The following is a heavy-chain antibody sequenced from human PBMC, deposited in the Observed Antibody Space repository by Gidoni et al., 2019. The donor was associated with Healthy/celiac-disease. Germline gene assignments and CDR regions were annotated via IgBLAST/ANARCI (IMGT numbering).Heavy chain of an antibody. CDR2: ISWDGGST. V-gene: IGHV3-43*01. D-gene: IGHD5-18*01. Sequence: EVQLVESGGVVVQPGGSLRLSCPASGFTLDDYTMHWVRQAPGKGLEWVSLISWDGGSTYYADSVKGRFTNSRDNSKNSLYLQMNSLRTEDTALYYCAKDIAPGGYDYFDYWGQGTLVTVSS. J-gene: IGHJ4*02. CDR3: AKDIAPGGYDYFDY. CDR1: GFTLDDYT.